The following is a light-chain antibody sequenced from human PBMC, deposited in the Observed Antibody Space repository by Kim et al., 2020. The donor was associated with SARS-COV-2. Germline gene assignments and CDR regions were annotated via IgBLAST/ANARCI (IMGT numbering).Light chain of an antibody. CDR1: QSVSSS. Sequence: SVSPGERATPSCRASQSVSSSLAWYQRKAGQAPRLLICGASTRATGLPARFSASGSGTEFTLTISSLQSEDFAVYYCQQYNNWPYTFGQGTKLEI. CDR3: QQYNNWPYT. J-gene: IGKJ2*01. V-gene: IGKV3-15*01. CDR2: GAS.